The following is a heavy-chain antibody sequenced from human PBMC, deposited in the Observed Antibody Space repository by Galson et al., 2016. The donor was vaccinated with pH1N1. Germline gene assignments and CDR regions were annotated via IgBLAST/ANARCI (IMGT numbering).Heavy chain of an antibody. J-gene: IGHJ4*02. Sequence: SLRLSCSASGFTFSIFAMSWVRQAPRKGPEWVSSISASGANTNYADPVKGRFTISRDNSKNTLSLQANSLRAEDTAIYYCVKLASSGSYYGRFDSWGQGTLVTVSS. CDR3: VKLASSGSYYGRFDS. D-gene: IGHD3-22*01. CDR2: ISASGANT. V-gene: IGHV3-23*01. CDR1: GFTFSIFA.